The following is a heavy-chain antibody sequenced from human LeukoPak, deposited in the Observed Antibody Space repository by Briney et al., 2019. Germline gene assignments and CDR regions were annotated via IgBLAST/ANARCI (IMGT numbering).Heavy chain of an antibody. D-gene: IGHD5-12*01. J-gene: IGHJ6*04. CDR2: INPSGRT. Sequence: SETMSLTCAVYGGSFSGYYWSWIRQPPGKGLEWIGAINPSGRTNYNPSLKTRVTISVDTSKNQFSLKLSSVTAADTAVYYCARARGVVATITGSYGMDVWGKGTTVTVSS. CDR3: ARARGVVATITGSYGMDV. V-gene: IGHV4-34*01. CDR1: GGSFSGYY.